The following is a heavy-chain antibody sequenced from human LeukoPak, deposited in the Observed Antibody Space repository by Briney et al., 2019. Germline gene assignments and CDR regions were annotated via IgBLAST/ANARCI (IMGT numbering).Heavy chain of an antibody. J-gene: IGHJ4*02. V-gene: IGHV3-74*01. CDR3: ARDRSISAAGDTY. D-gene: IGHD6-13*01. CDR1: GFTFSDYW. CDR2: VNRDGSST. Sequence: GALRLSCSGSGFTFSDYWVPWVRPTSGEGLGWVSRVNRDGSSTSYADSVKGRFTVSRDNAKNTLSLQMNSLRAEDTAVYYCARDRSISAAGDTYWGQGTLVTVSS.